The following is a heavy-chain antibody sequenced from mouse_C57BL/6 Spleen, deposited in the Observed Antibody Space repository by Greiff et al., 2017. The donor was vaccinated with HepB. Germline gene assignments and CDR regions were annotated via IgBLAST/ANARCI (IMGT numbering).Heavy chain of an antibody. CDR2: IYPGDGDT. Sequence: QVQLQQSGPELVKPGASVKISCKASGYAFSSSWMNWVKQRPGKGLEWIGRIYPGDGDTNYNGKFKGKATLTADKSSSTAYMQLSSLTSEDSAVYFCARGGVTRRYYYAMDYWGQGTSVTVSS. CDR1: GYAFSSSW. V-gene: IGHV1-82*01. CDR3: ARGGVTRRYYYAMDY. D-gene: IGHD2-2*01. J-gene: IGHJ4*01.